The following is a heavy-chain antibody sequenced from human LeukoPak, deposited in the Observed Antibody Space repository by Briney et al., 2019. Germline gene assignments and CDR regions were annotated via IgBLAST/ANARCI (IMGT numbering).Heavy chain of an antibody. CDR3: ARTDISGWSRPLDC. Sequence: GGSLRLSCAASGFTFSNAYMNWVRQAPGKGLEWVAVISSDGSNKYYAGSVEGRFTISRDNYNNTLLLQMNSLRAEDTAVYYCARTDISGWSRPLDCWGQGTLVTVSS. CDR1: GFTFSNAY. V-gene: IGHV3-30-3*01. CDR2: ISSDGSNK. D-gene: IGHD6-19*01. J-gene: IGHJ4*02.